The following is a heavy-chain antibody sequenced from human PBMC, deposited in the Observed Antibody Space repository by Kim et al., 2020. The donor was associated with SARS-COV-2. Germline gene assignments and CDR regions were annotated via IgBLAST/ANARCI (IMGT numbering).Heavy chain of an antibody. CDR3: ARVKQQLPDY. D-gene: IGHD6-13*01. V-gene: IGHV4-59*01. CDR2: ST. Sequence: STNYNPSLKSRVTISVDTSKNQFSLKLSSVTAADTAVYYCARVKQQLPDYWGQGTLVTVSS. J-gene: IGHJ4*02.